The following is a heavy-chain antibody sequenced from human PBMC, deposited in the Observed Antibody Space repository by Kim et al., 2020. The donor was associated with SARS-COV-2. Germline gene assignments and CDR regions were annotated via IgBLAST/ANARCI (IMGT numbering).Heavy chain of an antibody. CDR2: ISSNGGST. D-gene: IGHD2-2*01. Sequence: GGSLRLSCSASGFTFSSYAMHWVRQAPGKGLEYVSAISSNGGSTYYADSVKGRFTISRDNSKNTLYLQMSSLRVEDTAVYYCVKVVPAYCSSTSCYVNGDFDYWGQGTLVTVSS. V-gene: IGHV3-64D*09. CDR1: GFTFSSYA. J-gene: IGHJ4*02. CDR3: VKVVPAYCSSTSCYVNGDFDY.